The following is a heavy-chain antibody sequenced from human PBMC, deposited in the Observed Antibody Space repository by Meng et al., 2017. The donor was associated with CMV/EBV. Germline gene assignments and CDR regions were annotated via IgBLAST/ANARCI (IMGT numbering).Heavy chain of an antibody. V-gene: IGHV1-69*10. J-gene: IGHJ4*02. CDR1: GGTLSSYA. CDR3: ARVVRRDATEDY. Sequence: SVKVSCKASGGTLSSYAISWVRQAPGQGLEWMGGIIPILGIANYAQKFQGRVTITADKSTSTAYMELSSLRSEDTAVYYCARVVRRDATEDYWGQGTLVTVSS. CDR2: IIPILGIA. D-gene: IGHD5-24*01.